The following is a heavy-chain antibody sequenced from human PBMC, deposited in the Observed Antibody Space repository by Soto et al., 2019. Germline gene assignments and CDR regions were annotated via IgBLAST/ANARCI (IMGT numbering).Heavy chain of an antibody. V-gene: IGHV3-33*01. CDR3: ARDDAFDSGNGFDM. Sequence: GASLRLSCAVSGFSFSFYGLHWVRQSPGKGLEWLGVIVSDGSAIYHADSLEGRFFISRDNSKDILYLQMNSLRVEDTAVYYCARDDAFDSGNGFDMWGQGTMVTVSS. D-gene: IGHD3-3*02. CDR2: IVSDGSAI. J-gene: IGHJ3*02. CDR1: GFSFSFYG.